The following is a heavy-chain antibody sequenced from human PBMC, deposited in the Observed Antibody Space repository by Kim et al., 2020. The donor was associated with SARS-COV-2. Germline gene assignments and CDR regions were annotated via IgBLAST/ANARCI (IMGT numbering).Heavy chain of an antibody. CDR1: GYTFTSYY. Sequence: ASVKVSCKASGYTFTSYYMHWVRQAPGQGLEWMGIINPSGGSTSYAQKFQGRVTMTRDTSTSTVYMELSSLRSEDTAVYYCARDFSGVTYSGSLRTYYYYGMDVWGQGTTVTVSS. J-gene: IGHJ6*02. CDR3: ARDFSGVTYSGSLRTYYYYGMDV. CDR2: INPSGGST. V-gene: IGHV1-46*01. D-gene: IGHD1-26*01.